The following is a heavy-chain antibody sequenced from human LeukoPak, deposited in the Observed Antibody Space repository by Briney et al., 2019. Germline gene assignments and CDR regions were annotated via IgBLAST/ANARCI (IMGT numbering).Heavy chain of an antibody. Sequence: GASVKVSCKASGYTFTSYGISWVRQAPGQGLEWMGWISAYNGNTNYAQKLQGRVTMTTDTSTSTAYMELRSLRSEDTAVYYCAASPVTMIVVVITTYYFDYWGQGTLVTVSS. CDR1: GYTFTSYG. V-gene: IGHV1-18*01. CDR3: AASPVTMIVVVITTYYFDY. J-gene: IGHJ4*02. CDR2: ISAYNGNT. D-gene: IGHD3-22*01.